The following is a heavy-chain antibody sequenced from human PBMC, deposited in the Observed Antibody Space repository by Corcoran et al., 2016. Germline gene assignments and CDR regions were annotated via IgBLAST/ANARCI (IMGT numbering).Heavy chain of an antibody. CDR2: IYYSGST. J-gene: IGHJ6*02. Sequence: QVQLQESGPGLVKPSETLSLTCTVSGGSISSYYWSWIRQPPGKGLEWIGYIYYSGSTNYNPSLKSRVTISVDTSKNQFSLKLSSVTAADTAVYYCARLMGRAVLPGYYYGMDVWGQGTTVTVSS. CDR1: GGSISSYY. CDR3: ARLMGRAVLPGYYYGMDV. V-gene: IGHV4-59*01. D-gene: IGHD3-10*01.